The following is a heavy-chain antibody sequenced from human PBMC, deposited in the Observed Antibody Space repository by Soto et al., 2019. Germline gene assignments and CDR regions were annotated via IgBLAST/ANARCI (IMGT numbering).Heavy chain of an antibody. Sequence: SETLSLTCTVTGASLSSYYWTWVRQPAGKGLEYIGHIYSSGSTNYNPSLKSRVTMSRDTSENQFSLRLKSMTAADTAVYYCARGSDAYAFDIWGQGTMVTVSS. V-gene: IGHV4-4*07. CDR1: GASLSSYY. J-gene: IGHJ3*02. CDR3: ARGSDAYAFDI. CDR2: IYSSGST. D-gene: IGHD2-2*01.